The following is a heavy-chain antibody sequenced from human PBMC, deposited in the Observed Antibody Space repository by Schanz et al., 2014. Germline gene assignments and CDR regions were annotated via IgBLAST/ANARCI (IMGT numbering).Heavy chain of an antibody. CDR2: IGTSGGT. Sequence: EVQLVTSGGGLVQPGGSLRLSCTASGFTFSDYWMSWVRQAPGKGLEWVSTIGTSGGTNYAESVKGRFTISRDNSKNTLYLQMKSLRAEDTAVYYCARVKYCTSTRCYRTETEGIYYMDVWGKGTTVTGSS. D-gene: IGHD2-2*01. CDR3: ARVKYCTSTRCYRTETEGIYYMDV. CDR1: GFTFSDYW. V-gene: IGHV3-23*04. J-gene: IGHJ6*03.